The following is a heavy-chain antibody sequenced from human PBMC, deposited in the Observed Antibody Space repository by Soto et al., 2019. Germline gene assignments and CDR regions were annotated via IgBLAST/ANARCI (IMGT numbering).Heavy chain of an antibody. CDR3: ARDSHPVDD. Sequence: QVQLVQSGAEVKKPGASVKVSCKASGYTFSNYGSSWVRQAPGQGLERMGWISAYNGNTKYAHKLQGRVNMTTDTSTSTAYMELRSLRSDDTAVYYCARDSHPVDDWGQGTLVTVSS. CDR2: ISAYNGNT. CDR1: GYTFSNYG. J-gene: IGHJ4*02. V-gene: IGHV1-18*01.